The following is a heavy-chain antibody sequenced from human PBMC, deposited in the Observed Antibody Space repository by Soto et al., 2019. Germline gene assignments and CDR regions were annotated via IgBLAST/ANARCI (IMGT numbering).Heavy chain of an antibody. J-gene: IGHJ5*02. Sequence: VSLRLSCAAAGVTCSSLDRHWVRQDTGKGVEWVSGIDSAGDAKYPASVKGRFTISRENAKNSLYLQMNSLRAEDTAMYYCTRGGIWGVSWNWFATWGQGTLVPVSS. V-gene: IGHV3-13*01. CDR2: IDSAGDA. D-gene: IGHD3-10*01. CDR1: GVTCSSLD. CDR3: TRGGIWGVSWNWFAT.